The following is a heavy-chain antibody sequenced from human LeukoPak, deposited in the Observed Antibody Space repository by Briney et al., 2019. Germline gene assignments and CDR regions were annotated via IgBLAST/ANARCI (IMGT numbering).Heavy chain of an antibody. J-gene: IGHJ4*02. Sequence: KPSETLSLTCTVSGGCMRSYYWSWIRQPPGKGLEWIGYIYYSGSTNYNPSLKSRVTISVDTSKNQFSLKLSSVTAADTAVYYCARDSRDYYGSGFFDYWGQGTLVTVSS. V-gene: IGHV4-59*01. D-gene: IGHD3-10*01. CDR2: IYYSGST. CDR3: ARDSRDYYGSGFFDY. CDR1: GGCMRSYY.